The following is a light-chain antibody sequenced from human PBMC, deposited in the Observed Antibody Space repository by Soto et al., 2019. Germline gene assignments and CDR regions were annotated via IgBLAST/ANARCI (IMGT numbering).Light chain of an antibody. J-gene: IGKJ2*02. V-gene: IGKV1-9*01. CDR3: QQLNSYPRT. CDR1: QGISSY. Sequence: DIQLTQSPSFLSASVGDRVTITCRASQGISSYLAWYQQKPGKAPKLLIYAASTLKSGVPSRFSGSGSGTEFTLTISSLQPEDFASYYCQQLNSYPRTFGQGTKLEIK. CDR2: AAS.